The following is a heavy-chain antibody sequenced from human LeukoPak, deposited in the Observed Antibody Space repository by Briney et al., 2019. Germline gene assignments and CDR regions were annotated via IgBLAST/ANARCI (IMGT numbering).Heavy chain of an antibody. CDR1: GFTFSSYW. Sequence: GGSLGLSCAASGFTFSSYWMSWVRQAPGKGLEWVANIKQDGSEKYYVDSVKGRFTISGDNAKNSLYLQMNSLRAEDTAVYYCARVSARTPNWFDPWGQGTLVTVSS. J-gene: IGHJ5*02. CDR2: IKQDGSEK. CDR3: ARVSARTPNWFDP. V-gene: IGHV3-7*01. D-gene: IGHD6-6*01.